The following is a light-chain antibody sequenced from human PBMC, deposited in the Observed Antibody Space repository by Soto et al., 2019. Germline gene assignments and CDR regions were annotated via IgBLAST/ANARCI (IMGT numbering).Light chain of an antibody. CDR3: QVWDTSPDHVI. V-gene: IGLV3-21*02. CDR1: DIEGRV. Sequence: SYELTQAPSMSVAPGQTATITCGGNDIEGRVVHWYRQEPGQAPVLVVFDDSVRPSGIPERFSGASSGNTATLTITRVEAGDEADYYCQVWDTSPDHVIFGGGTKVTVL. J-gene: IGLJ2*01. CDR2: DDS.